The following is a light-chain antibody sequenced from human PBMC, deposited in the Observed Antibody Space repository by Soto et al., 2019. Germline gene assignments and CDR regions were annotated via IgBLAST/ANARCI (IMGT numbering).Light chain of an antibody. Sequence: QSALTQPASVSGSPGQSITISCTGTTSDVGGYNFVSWYQQFPGKAPKLMIYEVTNRPSGVSNRFSGSKSGNTASLTISGLQAEDEAEYYCSSYVSSSTWVFGGGTKLTV. V-gene: IGLV2-14*01. CDR1: TSDVGGYNF. J-gene: IGLJ3*02. CDR2: EVT. CDR3: SSYVSSSTWV.